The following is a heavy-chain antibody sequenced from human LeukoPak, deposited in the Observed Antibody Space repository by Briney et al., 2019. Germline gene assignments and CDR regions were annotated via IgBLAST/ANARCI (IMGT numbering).Heavy chain of an antibody. V-gene: IGHV3-33*06. J-gene: IGHJ4*02. D-gene: IGHD4-23*01. Sequence: GGSLRLSCAASGFTFSSYGMHWVRQAPGKGLEWVAVIWYDGSNKYYADSVKGRFTISRDNSKNTLYLQMNSLRAEDTAVYYCAKLIDYGGKVIDYWGQGTRVTVSS. CDR1: GFTFSSYG. CDR3: AKLIDYGGKVIDY. CDR2: IWYDGSNK.